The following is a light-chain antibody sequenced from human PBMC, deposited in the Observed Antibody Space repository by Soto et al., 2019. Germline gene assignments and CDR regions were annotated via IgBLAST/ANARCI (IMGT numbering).Light chain of an antibody. V-gene: IGKV1-12*01. CDR3: QQLNRYPLT. CDR2: AAS. Sequence: DIHMTQSPSSVSASVGGSVTITCRASRVISSWLAWYQQKPGKAPNLLIYAASNLHSGVPSKFSGSGSGTDFTLTISSRQPEDFATYYCQQLNRYPLTFGGGTKVDIK. CDR1: RVISSW. J-gene: IGKJ4*01.